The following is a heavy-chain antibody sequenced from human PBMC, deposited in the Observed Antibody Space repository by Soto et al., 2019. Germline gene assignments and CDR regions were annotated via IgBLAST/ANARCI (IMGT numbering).Heavy chain of an antibody. Sequence: QMQLQESGPGLLEPSETLSLTCTVSDDSISSRTYYWAWIRQPPGKGLEWIGYLYHSGSTYYAPSVKGRATMSVDPSKKQLSLKLTSVTAADTAVYYCARAAYSGSPIDHWGQGTLVTVSP. CDR2: LYHSGST. V-gene: IGHV4-39*01. J-gene: IGHJ1*01. CDR3: ARAAYSGSPIDH. D-gene: IGHD2-15*01. CDR1: DDSISSRTYY.